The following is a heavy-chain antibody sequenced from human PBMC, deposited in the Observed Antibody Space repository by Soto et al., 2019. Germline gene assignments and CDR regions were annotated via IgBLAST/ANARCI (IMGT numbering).Heavy chain of an antibody. J-gene: IGHJ5*02. CDR2: TYSRSKWYN. CDR1: GDSVSSNTAS. D-gene: IGHD5-12*01. CDR3: AKGDNLGPKTGYAFDP. V-gene: IGHV6-1*01. Sequence: SRTLPLTCAISGDSVSSNTASWNWVRQSPSRGLEGLGRTYSRSKWYNDYAVSLKSRIIINPDTSKNQFSLQLNSVTPEDTAVYYCAKGDNLGPKTGYAFDPWGQGIMVTVSS.